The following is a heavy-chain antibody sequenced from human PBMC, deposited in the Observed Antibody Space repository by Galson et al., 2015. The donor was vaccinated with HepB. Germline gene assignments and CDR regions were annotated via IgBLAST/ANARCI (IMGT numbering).Heavy chain of an antibody. Sequence: SETLSLTCSVSGDSISSYYWSWLRQPPGKRLEWIGYIYYSGTTNYNPSLESRVTISVDSSKNQFSLKLRSVTAADTAVYHCARRRCDSSGWEIFDYWGQGSLVTVSS. CDR2: IYYSGTT. CDR1: GDSISSYY. CDR3: ARRRCDSSGWEIFDY. D-gene: IGHD6-19*01. V-gene: IGHV4-59*01. J-gene: IGHJ4*02.